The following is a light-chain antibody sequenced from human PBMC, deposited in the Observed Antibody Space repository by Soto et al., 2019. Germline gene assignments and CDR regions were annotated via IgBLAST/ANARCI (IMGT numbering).Light chain of an antibody. CDR2: AAS. CDR3: QQLRSYPST. CDR1: QSISNW. J-gene: IGKJ4*01. V-gene: IGKV1-12*02. Sequence: DIQMTQSPSSVSASVGDRVTITCRASQSISNWLAWYQQKPGKAPKLLIYAASSLQSGVPSRFSGSGFGTDFTLTISSLQAEDFASYYCQQLRSYPSTFGGGTKV.